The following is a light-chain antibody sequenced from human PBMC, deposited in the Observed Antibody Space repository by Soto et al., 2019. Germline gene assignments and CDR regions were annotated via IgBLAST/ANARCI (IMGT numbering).Light chain of an antibody. CDR2: EVS. Sequence: QPVLTQPASVSGSPGQSITISCTGTSSDVGGYKYVSWYQQHPGKAPKLMIYEVSNRPSGVSNRFSGSKSGNTASLTISGLQAEDEADYYCSSYTGSSTLVVFGGGTKLTVL. CDR3: SSYTGSSTLVV. CDR1: SSDVGGYKY. J-gene: IGLJ2*01. V-gene: IGLV2-14*01.